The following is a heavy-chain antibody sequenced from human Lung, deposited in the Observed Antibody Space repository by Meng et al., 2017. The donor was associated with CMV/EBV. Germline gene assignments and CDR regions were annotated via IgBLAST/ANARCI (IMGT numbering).Heavy chain of an antibody. CDR3: ARTLYSYDSSSRDNWSWYFDL. J-gene: IGHJ2*01. CDR2: IHHRGST. CDR1: GGSVSTGYYY. D-gene: IGHD3-22*01. Sequence: SETLSLTCSVSGGSVSTGYYYWSWIRQPPGKGLEWIGYIHHRGSTTYNPSPKSRGTISIDTSKNQFALNLSSVTAADTAMYYCARTLYSYDSSSRDNWSWYFDLXGRGXLVTVSS. V-gene: IGHV4-61*01.